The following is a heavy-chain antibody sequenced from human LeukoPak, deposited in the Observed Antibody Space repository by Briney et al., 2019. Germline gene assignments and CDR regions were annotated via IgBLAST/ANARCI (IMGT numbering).Heavy chain of an antibody. V-gene: IGHV2-26*02. Sequence: ESGPVLEKPTETLTLTCTVSGFSLSTARMGVSWIRQPPLKALEWLAHIFSKDETSYSTSLKSTLTISKDTSKSQVIPTMTNMDPVDTATYYCARINRVVPAAGLNWFNPWGQGTLVTVSS. J-gene: IGHJ5*02. CDR3: ARINRVVPAAGLNWFNP. CDR1: GFSLSTARMG. D-gene: IGHD2-2*01. CDR2: IFSKDET.